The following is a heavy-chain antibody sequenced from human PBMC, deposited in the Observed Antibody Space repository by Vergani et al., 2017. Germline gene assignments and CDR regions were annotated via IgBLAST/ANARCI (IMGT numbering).Heavy chain of an antibody. CDR1: GYTFTSYG. V-gene: IGHV1-18*04. J-gene: IGHJ4*02. CDR2: ISAYNGNT. CDR3: AREYSDSSPYYFDY. Sequence: QVQLVQSGAEVKKPGASVKVSCKASGYTFTSYGISWVRQAPGQGPEWMGWISAYNGNTNYAQKHQGRVTMTADTSTSTAYMELRSLRSDDTAVYYCAREYSDSSPYYFDYWGQGTLVTVSS. D-gene: IGHD3-22*01.